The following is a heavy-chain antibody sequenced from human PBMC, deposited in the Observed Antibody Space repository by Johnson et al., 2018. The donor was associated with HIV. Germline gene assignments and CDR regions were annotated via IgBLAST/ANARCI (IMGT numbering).Heavy chain of an antibody. CDR1: DFTVSSNY. J-gene: IGHJ3*02. D-gene: IGHD3-22*01. V-gene: IGHV3-33*08. CDR2: IRYDGSNK. Sequence: QVQLVESGGGVVQPGRSLRLSCAASDFTVSSNYMSWVRQAPGKGLEWVAFIRYDGSNKYYADSVRGRFTISRDKSKNTLYLQMSSLRAEDSAVFYCARARYYYDSSGYHDAFDIWGQGTMVTVSS. CDR3: ARARYYYDSSGYHDAFDI.